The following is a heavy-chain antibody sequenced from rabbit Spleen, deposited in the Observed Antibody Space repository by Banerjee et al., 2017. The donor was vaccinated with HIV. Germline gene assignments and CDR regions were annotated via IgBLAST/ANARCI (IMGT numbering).Heavy chain of an antibody. D-gene: IGHD4-1*01. J-gene: IGHJ4*01. V-gene: IGHV1S40*01. Sequence: QSLEESGGDLVKPGASLTLTCTASGFSFSSSAYMCWVRQAPGKGLECIGCIYTGGGRTYYASWAKGRFTGSKTSSTTVTLQMTSLTDADTATYFCARDADSSGIYFDLWGPGTLVTVS. CDR1: GFSFSSSAY. CDR2: IYTGGGRT. CDR3: ARDADSSGIYFDL.